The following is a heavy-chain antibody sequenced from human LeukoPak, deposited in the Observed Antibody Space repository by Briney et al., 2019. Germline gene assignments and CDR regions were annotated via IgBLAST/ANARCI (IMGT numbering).Heavy chain of an antibody. Sequence: GESLKISCKGSGYSFTSYWIGWVRQMPGKGLEWMGIIYPGDSDTRYSPSFQGQVTISADKSISTAYLQWSSLKASDIAMYYCARRIAVAGTEDYFDYWGQGTLVTVSS. CDR3: ARRIAVAGTEDYFDY. V-gene: IGHV5-51*01. D-gene: IGHD6-19*01. CDR2: IYPGDSDT. J-gene: IGHJ4*02. CDR1: GYSFTSYW.